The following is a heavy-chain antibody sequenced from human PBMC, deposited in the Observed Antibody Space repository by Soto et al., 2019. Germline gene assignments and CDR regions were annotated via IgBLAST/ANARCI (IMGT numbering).Heavy chain of an antibody. D-gene: IGHD3-9*01. V-gene: IGHV3-73*01. Sequence: GGSLRLSCAASGFTFSDSAMHWVRQASGKGLEWVGRIRNKTNKYATTYLASGTGRFSISRDDSKNTVYLQMKSLKIDDTAVYFCAKGSQYDILTAYHAFDSWGQGPLVTVSS. J-gene: IGHJ4*02. CDR2: IRNKTNKYAT. CDR3: AKGSQYDILTAYHAFDS. CDR1: GFTFSDSA.